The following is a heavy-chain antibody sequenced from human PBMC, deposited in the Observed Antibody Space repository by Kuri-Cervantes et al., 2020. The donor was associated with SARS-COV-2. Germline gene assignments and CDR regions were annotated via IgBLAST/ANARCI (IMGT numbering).Heavy chain of an antibody. CDR3: ARGAKILGYSGYEYLYYYYYMDV. J-gene: IGHJ6*03. CDR2: ISAYNGNT. D-gene: IGHD5-12*01. V-gene: IGHV1-18*01. CDR1: RYTFTSYV. Sequence: SENVSCKPSRYTFTSYVISGVRQAPGQGLEWMGWISAYNGNTNYAQKLQGTVTITRNTSISTAYMELSSLRSADTAVYYCARGAKILGYSGYEYLYYYYYMDVWGKGTTVTVSS.